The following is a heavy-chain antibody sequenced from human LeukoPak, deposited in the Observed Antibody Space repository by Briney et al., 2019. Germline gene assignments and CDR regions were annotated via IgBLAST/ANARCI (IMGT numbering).Heavy chain of an antibody. Sequence: SETLSLTCAVSGGYISSSSYYWGWIRQSPGTGLEWIGDIYHSGRTYYNPSPKSRVAISIDTSKNQFSLRLRSMTAADTAVFYCARRRYYDSTGYFEWGRGTLVTVSS. CDR1: GGYISSSSYY. CDR3: ARRRYYDSTGYFE. CDR2: IYHSGRT. D-gene: IGHD3-22*01. V-gene: IGHV4-39*01. J-gene: IGHJ1*01.